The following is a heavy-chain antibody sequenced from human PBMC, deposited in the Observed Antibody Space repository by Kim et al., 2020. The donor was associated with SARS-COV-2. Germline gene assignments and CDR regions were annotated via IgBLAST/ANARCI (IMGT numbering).Heavy chain of an antibody. CDR1: GFTFDDYA. CDR3: ATSEGADILTGYIDYGMDV. D-gene: IGHD3-9*01. J-gene: IGHJ6*04. CDR2: ISWSSGSI. V-gene: IGHV3-9*01. Sequence: GGSLRLSCAASGFTFDDYAMHWVRQAPGKGLEWVSGISWSSGSIGYADSVKGRFTISRDNAKNSLYLQMNSLRAEDTALYYCATSEGADILTGYIDYGMDVWAKGTTLTVS.